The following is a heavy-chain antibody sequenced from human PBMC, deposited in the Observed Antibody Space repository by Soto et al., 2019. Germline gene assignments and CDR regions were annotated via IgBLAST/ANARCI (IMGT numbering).Heavy chain of an antibody. D-gene: IGHD2-8*01. V-gene: IGHV1-18*01. CDR3: AKNGQPPYYYYGMDV. Sequence: ASVKVSCKASGYTFTTYGINWVRQAPGQGLEWMGWISGYNGDTRYAQKFQGRVTMTVDTSTTTAYMELRSLTSDDRAVYYCAKNGQPPYYYYGMDVWGQGTTVTVSS. CDR1: GYTFTTYG. J-gene: IGHJ6*02. CDR2: ISGYNGDT.